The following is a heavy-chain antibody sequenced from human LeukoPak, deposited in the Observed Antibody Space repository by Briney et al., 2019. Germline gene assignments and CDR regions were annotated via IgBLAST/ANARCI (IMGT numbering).Heavy chain of an antibody. CDR2: VYPSGGSA. CDR3: ARAVAAAARFDP. CDR1: GYTFTGYY. Sequence: GASVKVSCKASGYTFTGYYMHWVRQAPGQGLEWMGIVYPSGGSASYAQKFQGRVTMTTDTSTSTAYMEVRSLRSDDTAVYYCARAVAAAARFDPWGQGTLVTVSS. J-gene: IGHJ5*02. V-gene: IGHV1-46*01. D-gene: IGHD6-13*01.